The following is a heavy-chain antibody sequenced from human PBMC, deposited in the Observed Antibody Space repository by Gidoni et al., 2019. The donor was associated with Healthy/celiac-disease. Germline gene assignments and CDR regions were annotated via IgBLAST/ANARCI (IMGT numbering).Heavy chain of an antibody. V-gene: IGHV4-4*07. CDR3: ARVGYYYDSSGYYSAEYFQH. Sequence: VQLQVSGPGLAKPSETLSLTCLVSGGLISCYYRSWLRQPAGKGVEWFERIYNSGSTNYNPYHKSRVTMSVDTSKNQFSLKLSSVTAADTAVYYCARVGYYYDSSGYYSAEYFQHWGQGTLVTVSS. CDR1: GGLISCYY. CDR2: IYNSGST. D-gene: IGHD3-22*01. J-gene: IGHJ1*01.